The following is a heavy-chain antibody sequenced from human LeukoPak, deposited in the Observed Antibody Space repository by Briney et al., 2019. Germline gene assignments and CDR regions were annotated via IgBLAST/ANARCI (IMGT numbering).Heavy chain of an antibody. Sequence: ASVKVSCKASGYTFTGYYMHWVRQAPGQGLEWMGWINPNSGGTNYAQKFQGRVTMTTDTSTSTAYMELRSLRSDDTAVYYCARDALGSGSYYNGQYYYYYYMDVWGKGTTVTISS. V-gene: IGHV1-2*02. D-gene: IGHD3-10*01. J-gene: IGHJ6*03. CDR1: GYTFTGYY. CDR3: ARDALGSGSYYNGQYYYYYYMDV. CDR2: INPNSGGT.